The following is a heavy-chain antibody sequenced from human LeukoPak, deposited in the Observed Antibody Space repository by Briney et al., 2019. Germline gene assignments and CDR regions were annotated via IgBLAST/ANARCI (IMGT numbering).Heavy chain of an antibody. V-gene: IGHV3-48*04. J-gene: IGHJ4*02. CDR3: ARDEPGIAVDVGVY. CDR2: ISSGGRIK. D-gene: IGHD6-19*01. Sequence: GGSLRLSCVVSGFTFSSYWMNWVRQAPGKGLEWVSYISSGGRIKYYADSVKGRFTISRDNAKNSLYLQMNSLRAEDTAVYYCARDEPGIAVDVGVYWGQGTLVTVSS. CDR1: GFTFSSYW.